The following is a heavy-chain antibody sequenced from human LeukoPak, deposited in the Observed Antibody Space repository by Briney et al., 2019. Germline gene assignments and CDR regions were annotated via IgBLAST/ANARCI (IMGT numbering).Heavy chain of an antibody. J-gene: IGHJ3*02. Sequence: SVKVSCKASGYTFTSYGISWVRQAPGQGLEWMGRIIPIFGTANYAQKFQGRVTITTDESTSTAYMELSSLRSEDTAVYYCARRTIVGATKLGAFDIWGQGTMVTVSS. V-gene: IGHV1-69*05. CDR2: IIPIFGTA. CDR1: GYTFTSYG. CDR3: ARRTIVGATKLGAFDI. D-gene: IGHD1-26*01.